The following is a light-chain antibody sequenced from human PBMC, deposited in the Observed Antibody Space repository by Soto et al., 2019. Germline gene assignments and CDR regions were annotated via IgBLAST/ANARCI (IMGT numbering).Light chain of an antibody. Sequence: QSVLTQPASVSGSPGQSITISCTGTSSDVGAYNFVSWYQHHPDKAPKVVIYDVANRPSGVSYRFSASKSGNTASLTISGLQAEDEADYYCMSFTSSNTYVFGTGTKSPS. J-gene: IGLJ1*01. CDR3: MSFTSSNTYV. CDR2: DVA. V-gene: IGLV2-14*03. CDR1: SSDVGAYNF.